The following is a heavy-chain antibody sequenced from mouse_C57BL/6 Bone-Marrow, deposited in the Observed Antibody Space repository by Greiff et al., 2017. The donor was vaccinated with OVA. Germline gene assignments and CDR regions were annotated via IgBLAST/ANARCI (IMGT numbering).Heavy chain of an antibody. CDR3: ASQLFYYYAMDY. CDR1: GYTFTSYW. Sequence: LQQPGAELVKPGASVKLSCKASGYTFTSYWMHWVKQRPGQGLEWIGMIHPNSGSTNYNEKFKSKATLTVDKSSSTAYMQLSSLTSEDSAVYYCASQLFYYYAMDYWGQGTSVTVSS. V-gene: IGHV1-64*01. D-gene: IGHD4-1*02. J-gene: IGHJ4*01. CDR2: IHPNSGST.